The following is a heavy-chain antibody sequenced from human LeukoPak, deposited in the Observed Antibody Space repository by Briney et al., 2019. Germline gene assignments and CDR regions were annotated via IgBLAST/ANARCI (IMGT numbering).Heavy chain of an antibody. CDR3: ARGDSYSSFDY. Sequence: SETLSLTCTVSGGSINSGNYYWGWIRQHPEKGLEWIANIHHGGTTYYNPSLKSRVTISIDTSKKEFSLMLPSVTAADPAVYYCARGDSYSSFDYWGQGILVTASS. CDR2: IHHGGTT. V-gene: IGHV4-31*03. J-gene: IGHJ4*02. D-gene: IGHD5-18*01. CDR1: GGSINSGNYY.